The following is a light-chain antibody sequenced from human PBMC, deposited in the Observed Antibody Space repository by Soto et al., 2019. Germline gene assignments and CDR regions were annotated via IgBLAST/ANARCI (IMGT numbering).Light chain of an antibody. CDR3: AAWDDSLSGYV. CDR1: SSNIGSNY. J-gene: IGLJ1*01. Sequence: VLTQPPSASGTPGQRVTISCSGSSSNIGSNYVYWYQQLPGTAPKLLIYSNNQRPSGVPDRFSGSKSGTSASLAISGLRSEDEADYYCAAWDDSLSGYVFGTGTKVHRP. CDR2: SNN. V-gene: IGLV1-47*02.